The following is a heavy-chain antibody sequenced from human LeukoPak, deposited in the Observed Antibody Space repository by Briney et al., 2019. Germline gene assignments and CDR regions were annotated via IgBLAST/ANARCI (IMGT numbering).Heavy chain of an antibody. CDR3: ARDKMEVVVAARHAYYYYGMDV. Sequence: PSETLSLTCTVSGGSISSYYWSWIRQPPGKGLEWIGYIYYSGSTNYNPSLKSRVTISVDTSKNQFSLKLSSVTAADTAVYYCARDKMEVVVAARHAYYYYGMDVWGKGTTVTVSS. J-gene: IGHJ6*04. V-gene: IGHV4-59*01. D-gene: IGHD2-15*01. CDR1: GGSISSYY. CDR2: IYYSGST.